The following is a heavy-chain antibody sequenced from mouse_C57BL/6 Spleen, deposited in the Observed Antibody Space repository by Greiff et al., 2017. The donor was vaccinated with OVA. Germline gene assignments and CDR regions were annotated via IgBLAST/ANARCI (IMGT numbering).Heavy chain of an antibody. CDR1: GYAFSSYW. CDR2: IYPGDGDT. CDR3: ARRGDYDADAWFAY. V-gene: IGHV1-80*01. Sequence: QVQLQQSGAELVKPGASVKISCKASGYAFSSYWMNWVKQRPGKGLEWIGQIYPGDGDTNYNGKFKGKATLTADKSSSTAYMQLSSLTSEDSAVYFCARRGDYDADAWFAYWGQGTLVTVSA. D-gene: IGHD2-4*01. J-gene: IGHJ3*01.